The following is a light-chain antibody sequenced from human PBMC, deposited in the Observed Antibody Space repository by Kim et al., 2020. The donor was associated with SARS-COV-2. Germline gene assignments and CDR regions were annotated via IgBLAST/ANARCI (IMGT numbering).Light chain of an antibody. CDR3: CSYAGGNTWV. CDR2: DVS. V-gene: IGLV2-11*01. Sequence: QSALIQPGSVSGSPGQSVTISCTGTSSDVGDYTSVSWYQHHPGKAPKLMILDVSKRPAGVPDRFSGSKSGNTASLTISGLQAEDEADYYCCSYAGGNTWVFGGGTQLTVL. CDR1: SSDVGDYTS. J-gene: IGLJ3*02.